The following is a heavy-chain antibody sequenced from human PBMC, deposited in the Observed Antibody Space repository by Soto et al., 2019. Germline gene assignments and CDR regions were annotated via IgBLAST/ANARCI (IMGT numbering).Heavy chain of an antibody. CDR1: GGTFSSYA. D-gene: IGHD6-13*01. CDR3: AGLIAAAGPPYSPRCSCGMDV. Sequence: QVQLVQSGAEVKKPGSSVKVSCKASGGTFSSYAISWVRQAPGQGLEWMGGIIPIFGTADYAQKFQGRVKITADESTSTAYMELSSLRSEDTAVYYCAGLIAAAGPPYSPRCSCGMDVWGQGTTVTVSS. CDR2: IIPIFGTA. J-gene: IGHJ6*02. V-gene: IGHV1-69*12.